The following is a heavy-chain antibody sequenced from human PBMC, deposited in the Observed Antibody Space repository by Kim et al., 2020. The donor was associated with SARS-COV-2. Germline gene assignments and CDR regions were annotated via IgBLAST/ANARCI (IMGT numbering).Heavy chain of an antibody. J-gene: IGHJ6*01. V-gene: IGHV4-34*01. D-gene: IGHD2-2*01. CDR2: INHSGST. CDR1: GGSFSGYY. Sequence: SETLSLTCAVYGGSFSGYYWSWIRQPPGKGLEWIGEINHSGSTNYNPSLKSRVTISVDTSKNQFSLKLSSVTAADTAVYYCARGPRVVPAAMYGYYYGM. CDR3: ARGPRVVPAAMYGYYYGM.